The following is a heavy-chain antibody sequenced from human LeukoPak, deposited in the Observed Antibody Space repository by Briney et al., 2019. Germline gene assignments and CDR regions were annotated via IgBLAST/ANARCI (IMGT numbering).Heavy chain of an antibody. CDR3: AAGGVTTPYGMDV. Sequence: PSETLSLTCAVYGGSFSGYYWSWIRQPPGKGLEWIGEINHSGSTNYNPSLKSRVTISVDKSKNQFSLKLSSVTAADTAVYYCAAGGVTTPYGMDVWGQGTTVTVSS. J-gene: IGHJ6*02. CDR2: INHSGST. D-gene: IGHD4-17*01. V-gene: IGHV4-34*01. CDR1: GGSFSGYY.